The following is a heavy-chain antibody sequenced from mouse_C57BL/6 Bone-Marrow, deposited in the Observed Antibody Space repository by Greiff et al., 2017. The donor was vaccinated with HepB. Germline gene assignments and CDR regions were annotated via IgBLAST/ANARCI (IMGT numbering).Heavy chain of an antibody. J-gene: IGHJ3*01. Sequence: EVQRVESGPGLVKPSQSLSLTCSVTGYSITSGYYWNWIRQFPGNKPEWMGYISYDGSNNYNPSLKNRISITRDTSKNQFFLKLNSVTTEDTATYYCARGGLRRWTPLFAYWGQGTLVTVSA. CDR1: GYSITSGYY. D-gene: IGHD2-4*01. CDR2: ISYDGSN. CDR3: ARGGLRRWTPLFAY. V-gene: IGHV3-6*01.